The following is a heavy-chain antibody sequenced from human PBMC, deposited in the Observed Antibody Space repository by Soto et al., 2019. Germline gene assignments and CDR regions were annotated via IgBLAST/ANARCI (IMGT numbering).Heavy chain of an antibody. Sequence: EVQLVESGGGLVKPGGSLRLSCAASGFTFSSYSMNWVRQAPGKGLEWVSSISSSSSYIYYADSVKGRFTISRDNAKNSLYLQMNSLRAEDTAVYYCARDFRTYYYGSGTSGYDYRGQGTLVTVSS. CDR1: GFTFSSYS. CDR3: ARDFRTYYYGSGTSGYDY. D-gene: IGHD3-10*01. V-gene: IGHV3-21*01. J-gene: IGHJ4*02. CDR2: ISSSSSYI.